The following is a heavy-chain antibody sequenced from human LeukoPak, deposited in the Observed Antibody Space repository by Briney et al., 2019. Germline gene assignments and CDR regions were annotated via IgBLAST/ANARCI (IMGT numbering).Heavy chain of an antibody. CDR3: ARDRGYSYGAFDY. CDR2: IYYSGST. Sequence: SETLSLTCTVSGGSISSYYWSWIRQPPGKGLEWIGYIYYSGSTNYNPTLKSRVTISVDTSKNQFSLNLSSVTAADTAVYYCARDRGYSYGAFDYWGQGTLVTVSS. V-gene: IGHV4-59*01. D-gene: IGHD5-18*01. J-gene: IGHJ4*02. CDR1: GGSISSYY.